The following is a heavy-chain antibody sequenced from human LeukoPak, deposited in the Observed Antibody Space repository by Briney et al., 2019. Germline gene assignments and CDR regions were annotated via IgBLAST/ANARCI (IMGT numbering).Heavy chain of an antibody. Sequence: SETLSLTCTVSGGSISSYYWSWIRQPPGKGLEWLGYIYYSGSTNYNPSLKSRVTISVDTSKNQFSLKLSSVTAADTAVYYCAGTYYDILTGYHARDYYGMDVWGQGTTVTVSS. V-gene: IGHV4-59*01. CDR2: IYYSGST. D-gene: IGHD3-9*01. CDR3: AGTYYDILTGYHARDYYGMDV. J-gene: IGHJ6*02. CDR1: GGSISSYY.